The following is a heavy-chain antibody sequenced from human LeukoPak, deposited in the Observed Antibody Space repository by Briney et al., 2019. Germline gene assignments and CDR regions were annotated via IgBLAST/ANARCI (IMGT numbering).Heavy chain of an antibody. D-gene: IGHD2-2*01. CDR1: GGSISSGGYY. CDR2: IYYSGST. J-gene: IGHJ6*02. Sequence: PSQTLSLTCTVSGGSISSGGYYWSWIRQHPRKGLEWIVYIYYSGSTYYNPSLKSRVTISVDTSKNQFSLKLSSVTAADTAVYYCARVRYCSSTSCLGYYYYYGMDVWGQGTTVTVSS. CDR3: ARVRYCSSTSCLGYYYYYGMDV. V-gene: IGHV4-31*03.